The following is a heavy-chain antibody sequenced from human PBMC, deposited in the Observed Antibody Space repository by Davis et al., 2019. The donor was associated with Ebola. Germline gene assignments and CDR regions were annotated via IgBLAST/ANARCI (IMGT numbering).Heavy chain of an antibody. CDR3: ARGMSSSWYAALDYYYYYGMDV. J-gene: IGHJ6*02. CDR1: LYTFTSSD. Sequence: SDTVPHLPSLYTFTSSDLHWLRHATGHGLEWLGWLNPNSGNTGYAQKFQGRVTMTRNTSLSTAYMELSSLRSEDTAVYYCARGMSSSWYAALDYYYYYGMDVWGQGTTVTVSS. D-gene: IGHD6-13*01. V-gene: IGHV1-8*01. CDR2: LNPNSGNT.